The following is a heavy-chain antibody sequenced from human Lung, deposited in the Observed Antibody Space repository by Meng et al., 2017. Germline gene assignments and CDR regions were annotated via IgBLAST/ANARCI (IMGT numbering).Heavy chain of an antibody. Sequence: QVQLQESGPGLVKSSGTLSLTCAVSGCSISSNNWWSWVRQTPGRGLEWIGEVYHSGSTNYNPSLKSRVIISVNNSKNQFSLKLTSVTAADTAVYYCARDDSGYADFDSWGQGTLVTVSS. CDR3: ARDDSGYADFDS. CDR1: GCSISSNNW. D-gene: IGHD3-22*01. V-gene: IGHV4-4*02. J-gene: IGHJ4*02. CDR2: VYHSGST.